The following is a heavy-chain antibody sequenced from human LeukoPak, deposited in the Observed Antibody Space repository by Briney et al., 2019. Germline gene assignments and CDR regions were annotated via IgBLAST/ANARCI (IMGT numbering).Heavy chain of an antibody. D-gene: IGHD3-3*01. Sequence: GASVKVSCKASGTTFSRSAISWVRQAPGQGLEWIGGVIPILGTTNYAQKFQDRVSITTDESTSTAYMDVSSLRSVDTAVYFCARDDGSATLGFYSWGQGTLVTVSS. CDR2: VIPILGTT. CDR1: GTTFSRSA. J-gene: IGHJ1*01. V-gene: IGHV1-69*05. CDR3: ARDDGSATLGFYS.